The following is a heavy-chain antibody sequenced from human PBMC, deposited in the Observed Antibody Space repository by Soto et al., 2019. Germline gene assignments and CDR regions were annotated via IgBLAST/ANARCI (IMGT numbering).Heavy chain of an antibody. CDR1: GGTFSNSA. CDR2: IMPIFRTP. Sequence: QVQLVQSGAEVKKPGSSVKLSCKASGGTFSNSAISWVRQAPGQGLEWMGGIMPIFRTPDYAQKFRGRVTITADGSTSTAYMELSSLRSEDTAGYYCARDKDRQQLGGNYYYILDVWGQGTTVTVS. J-gene: IGHJ6*02. V-gene: IGHV1-69*12. D-gene: IGHD1-1*01. CDR3: ARDKDRQQLGGNYYYILDV.